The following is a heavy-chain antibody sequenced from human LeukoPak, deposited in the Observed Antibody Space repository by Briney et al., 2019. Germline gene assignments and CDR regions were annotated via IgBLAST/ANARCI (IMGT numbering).Heavy chain of an antibody. J-gene: IGHJ5*02. Sequence: GGSVRLSCAASGFTFSTFEMNWVRQAPGRGLEGISYISSSGSTIYYADSVKGRFTISRDNAKNSLYLQMNSLRAEDTAVYYCVRDGRSAWFDPWGQGTLVTVSS. V-gene: IGHV3-48*03. CDR1: GFTFSTFE. CDR2: ISSSGSTI. CDR3: VRDGRSAWFDP. D-gene: IGHD1-14*01.